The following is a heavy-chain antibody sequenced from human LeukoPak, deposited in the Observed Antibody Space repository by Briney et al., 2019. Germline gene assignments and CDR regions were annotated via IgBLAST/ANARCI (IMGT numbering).Heavy chain of an antibody. CDR3: ARSGYFFDY. Sequence: SETLSLTCTVSGGSISSSNYYWGWIRQPPGKGLEWIGSIYYSGSTNYNPSLKSRVTISVDTSKNQFSLKLSSVTAADTALYYCARSGYFFDYWGQGTLATVSS. CDR2: IYYSGST. J-gene: IGHJ4*02. V-gene: IGHV4-39*01. CDR1: GGSISSSNYY. D-gene: IGHD1-14*01.